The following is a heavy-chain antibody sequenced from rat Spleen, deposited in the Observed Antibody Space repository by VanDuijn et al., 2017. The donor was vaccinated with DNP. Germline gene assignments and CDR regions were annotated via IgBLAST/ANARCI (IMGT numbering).Heavy chain of an antibody. D-gene: IGHD4-1*01. Sequence: EVQLVESGGGLVQPGRSLKLSCAASGFTFSDYAMAWVRQAPKKGLEWVATISYDGGRTYYRDSVKGRFTISRDNAKSTLYLQMDSQRSEDTATYYCARRGLHYAMDAWGQGTSVTVSS. CDR2: ISYDGGRT. J-gene: IGHJ4*01. CDR1: GFTFSDYA. CDR3: ARRGLHYAMDA. V-gene: IGHV5-17*01.